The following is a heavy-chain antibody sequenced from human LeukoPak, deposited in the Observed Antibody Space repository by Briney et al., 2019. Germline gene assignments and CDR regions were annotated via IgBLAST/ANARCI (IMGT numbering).Heavy chain of an antibody. CDR3: ARGQGTVTTH. CDR2: INHSGSA. D-gene: IGHD4-17*01. CDR1: GGSFSGYY. J-gene: IGHJ4*02. Sequence: SEALSLTCAVSGGSFSGYYWTWIRQPPGKGLEWIGEINHSGSANYNPPLKSRVTISLDTSKNQFSLKVSSVTAADTAVYYCARGQGTVTTHWGQGTLVTVSS. V-gene: IGHV4-34*01.